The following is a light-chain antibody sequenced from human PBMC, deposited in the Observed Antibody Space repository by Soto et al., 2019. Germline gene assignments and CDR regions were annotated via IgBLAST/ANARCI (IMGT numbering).Light chain of an antibody. V-gene: IGKV3-20*01. J-gene: IGKJ4*01. CDR3: QQYGSTPPVT. CDR1: QSVSSVY. Sequence: EIVLTQSPGTLSLSPGERATLSCRASQSVSSVYLSWYQQKPGQPPRLLIYGASYRATGIPDRFSGGGSGTDFTLTISRLEAEDFAVYYCQQYGSTPPVTFGGGTKVDIK. CDR2: GAS.